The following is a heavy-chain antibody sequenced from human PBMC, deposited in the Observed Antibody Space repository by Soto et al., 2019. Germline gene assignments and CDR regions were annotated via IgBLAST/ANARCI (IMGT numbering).Heavy chain of an antibody. J-gene: IGHJ6*04. CDR2: IYYSGST. CDR1: GGSISSYY. CDR3: ARDRQFPQSHLDV. Sequence: SETLSLTCTVSGGSISSYYWSWIRQPPGKGLEWIGYIYYSGSTNYNPSLKSRVTISVDTSKNQFSLKLSSVTAADTAVYYCARDRQFPQSHLDVWGKGTTVTVSS. V-gene: IGHV4-59*01.